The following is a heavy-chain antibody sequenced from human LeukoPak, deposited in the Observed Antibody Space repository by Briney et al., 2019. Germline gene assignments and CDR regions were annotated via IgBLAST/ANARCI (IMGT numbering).Heavy chain of an antibody. CDR2: IYPGDSDT. CDR1: GYSFTSYW. D-gene: IGHD2-15*01. V-gene: IGHV5-51*01. J-gene: IGHJ5*02. CDR3: ARRYCSGGSCYSSFDP. Sequence: GESRKISCKGSGYSFTSYWIGWVRQMPGKGLEWMGIIYPGDSDTRYSPSFQGQVTISADKSISTAYLQWSSLKASDTAMYYCARRYCSGGSCYSSFDPWGQGTLVTVSS.